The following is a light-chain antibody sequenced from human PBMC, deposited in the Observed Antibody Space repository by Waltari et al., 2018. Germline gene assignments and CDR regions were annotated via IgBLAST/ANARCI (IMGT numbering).Light chain of an antibody. J-gene: IGLJ3*02. CDR3: TSYTTSRTWV. CDR2: EVR. CDR1: SSDVRAYDS. V-gene: IGLV2-14*01. Sequence: QSALTQPASVSGSPGQSITISCTGTSSDVRAYDSVSWYQQKPGKAPQLRIYEVRDWPPGVPSRFSGSKSGYTAFLTIAGLQAEDEADYYCTSYTTSRTWVFGGGTKLTVL.